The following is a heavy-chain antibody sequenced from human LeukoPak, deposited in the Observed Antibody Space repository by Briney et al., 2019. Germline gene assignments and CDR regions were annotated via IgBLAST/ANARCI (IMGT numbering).Heavy chain of an antibody. CDR3: ARAHYYGSGSYYNLGFDP. J-gene: IGHJ5*02. Sequence: ASVKVSCKASGYTFTSYGISWVRQAPGQGLEWMGRISAYNGNTNYAQKLQGRVTMTTDTSTSTAYMELRSLRSDDAAVYYCARAHYYGSGSYYNLGFDPWGQGTLVTVSS. D-gene: IGHD3-10*01. CDR2: ISAYNGNT. CDR1: GYTFTSYG. V-gene: IGHV1-18*04.